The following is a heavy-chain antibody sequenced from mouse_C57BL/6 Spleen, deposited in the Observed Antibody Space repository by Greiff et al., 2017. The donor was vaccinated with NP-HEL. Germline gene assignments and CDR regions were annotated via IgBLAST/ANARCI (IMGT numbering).Heavy chain of an antibody. CDR1: GYTFTSYW. V-gene: IGHV1-72*01. J-gene: IGHJ2*01. D-gene: IGHD1-1*02. CDR2: IDPKSGGT. CDR3: ARRGVAYFDY. Sequence: VQLQQPGAELVKPGASVKLSCKASGYTFTSYWMHWVKQRPGRGLEWIGRIDPKSGGTKYNDGFKSKATLTVDKPSTTTYMQLSSLTSDDSAVYYCARRGVAYFDYWVQRTTLTVSS.